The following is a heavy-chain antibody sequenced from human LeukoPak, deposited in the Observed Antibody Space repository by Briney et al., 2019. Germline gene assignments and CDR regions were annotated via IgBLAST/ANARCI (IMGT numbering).Heavy chain of an antibody. D-gene: IGHD3-10*01. V-gene: IGHV3-23*01. CDR1: GFIFSNYA. J-gene: IGHJ4*02. Sequence: PGGSLRLSCAASGFIFSNYAMNWVRQAPGKGLECVSSISGGTGSAAYADSVKGRFTMSRDNSKNTLYLQMNSLRAEDTAVYYCAKDGGYGSGNYYPDYWGQGTPVTVSS. CDR2: ISGGTGSA. CDR3: AKDGGYGSGNYYPDY.